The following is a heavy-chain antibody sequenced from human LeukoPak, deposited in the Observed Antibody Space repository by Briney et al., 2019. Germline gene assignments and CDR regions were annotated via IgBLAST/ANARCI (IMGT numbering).Heavy chain of an antibody. CDR3: ARDVPGEIFGMDV. CDR1: AFMFSKYD. V-gene: IGHV3-33*08. D-gene: IGHD3-10*01. CDR2: IWYDGSNK. Sequence: GGSLRLSCAISAFMFSKYDMNWVRQTPGKGLEWVAVIWYDGSNKYYADSVKGRFTISRDNSKNTLYLQMNSLRAEDTAVYYCARDVPGEIFGMDVWGQGTTVTVSS. J-gene: IGHJ6*02.